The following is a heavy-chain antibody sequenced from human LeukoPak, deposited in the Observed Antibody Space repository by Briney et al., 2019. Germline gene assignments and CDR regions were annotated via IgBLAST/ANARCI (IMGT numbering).Heavy chain of an antibody. Sequence: PGGSLRLSCAASGFTFSSSAMSWVRQAPGKGLEWVAVISYDGSNKYYADSVKGRFTISRDNSKNTLYLQMNSLRAEDTAVYYCAKPMEYYDSSGYYYSYFDYWGQGTLVTVSS. D-gene: IGHD3-22*01. J-gene: IGHJ4*02. V-gene: IGHV3-30*18. CDR2: ISYDGSNK. CDR1: GFTFSSSA. CDR3: AKPMEYYDSSGYYYSYFDY.